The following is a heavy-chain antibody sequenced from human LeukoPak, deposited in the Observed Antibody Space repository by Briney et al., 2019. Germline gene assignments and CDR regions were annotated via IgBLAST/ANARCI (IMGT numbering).Heavy chain of an antibody. J-gene: IGHJ5*02. CDR3: ARHYGP. V-gene: IGHV4-4*02. D-gene: IGHD3-16*01. CDR1: GGSISSSNW. Sequence: SGTVSLTCAVSGGSISSSNWWSWVRQPPGKGLEWIGSIHYNPSLKSRVTISVDTSKNQFSLKLNSVTAADTAVYYCARHYGPWGQGTLVTVSS. CDR2: SI.